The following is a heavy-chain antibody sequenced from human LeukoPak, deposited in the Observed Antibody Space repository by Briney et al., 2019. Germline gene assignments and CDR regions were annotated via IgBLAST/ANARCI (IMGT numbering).Heavy chain of an antibody. V-gene: IGHV3-48*04. CDR3: AREPFWSGYYSNLHFDY. J-gene: IGHJ4*02. CDR2: IGSSSSTI. CDR1: GFTFSSYS. D-gene: IGHD3-3*01. Sequence: PGGSLRLSCAASGFTFSSYSMNWVRQAPGKGLEWVSYIGSSSSTIYYADSVKGRFTISRDNAKNSLYLQMNSLRAEDTAVYYCAREPFWSGYYSNLHFDYWGQGTLVTVSS.